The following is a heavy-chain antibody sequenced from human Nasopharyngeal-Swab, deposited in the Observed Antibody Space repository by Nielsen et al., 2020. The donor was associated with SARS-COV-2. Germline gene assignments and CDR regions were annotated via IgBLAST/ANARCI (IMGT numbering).Heavy chain of an antibody. CDR3: ARPYNWDYGWFDP. CDR2: IIPIFGTA. D-gene: IGHD1-7*01. J-gene: IGHJ5*02. V-gene: IGHV1-69*13. CDR1: GGTFSSYA. Sequence: SVKVSCKASGGTFSSYAISWVRQAPGQGLEWMGGIIPIFGTANYAQKFQGRVTITADESTSTAYMELSSLRSEDTAVYYCARPYNWDYGWFDPWGQGTLVTVSS.